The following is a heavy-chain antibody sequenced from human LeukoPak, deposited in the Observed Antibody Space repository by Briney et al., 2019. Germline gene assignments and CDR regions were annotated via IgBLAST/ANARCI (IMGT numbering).Heavy chain of an antibody. CDR2: ISYDGSNK. CDR1: GFTFSSYG. D-gene: IGHD6-13*01. V-gene: IGHV3-30*18. J-gene: IGHJ4*02. Sequence: GSLRLSCAASGFTFSSYGMHWVRQAPGKGLEWVAVISYDGSNKYYADSVKGRFTISRDKSKNTRYLQMNSRRAEDTPWYYCAKGHIAAAGCIDYWGQGTLVTVSS. CDR3: AKGHIAAAGCIDY.